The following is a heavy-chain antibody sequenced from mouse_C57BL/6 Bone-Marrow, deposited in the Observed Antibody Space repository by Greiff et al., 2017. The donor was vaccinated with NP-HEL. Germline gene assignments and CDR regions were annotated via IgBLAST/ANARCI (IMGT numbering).Heavy chain of an antibody. D-gene: IGHD3-2*02. CDR1: GYTFTDYY. CDR2: IYPGSGNT. Sequence: VQLQQSGAELVRPGASVKLSCKASGYTFTDYYINWVKQRPGQGLEWIARIYPGSGNTYYNEKFKGKATLTADKSSSTAYMQLSSLTSEDSAVYFCARSISDYGSYFDYWGQGTTLTVSS. V-gene: IGHV1-76*01. CDR3: ARSISDYGSYFDY. J-gene: IGHJ2*01.